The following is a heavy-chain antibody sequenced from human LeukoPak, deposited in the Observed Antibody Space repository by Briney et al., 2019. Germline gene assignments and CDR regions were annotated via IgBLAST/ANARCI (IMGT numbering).Heavy chain of an antibody. CDR2: IYYSGST. J-gene: IGHJ5*02. CDR3: ARGGTRGYSGYVGWFDP. V-gene: IGHV4-39*07. D-gene: IGHD5-12*01. CDR1: GGSISSSSYY. Sequence: NTSETLSLTCTVSGGSISSSSYYWGWIRQPPGKGLEWIGSIYYSGSTYYNPSLKSRVTISVDTSKNQFSLKLSSVTAADTAVYYCARGGTRGYSGYVGWFDPWGQGTLVTVSS.